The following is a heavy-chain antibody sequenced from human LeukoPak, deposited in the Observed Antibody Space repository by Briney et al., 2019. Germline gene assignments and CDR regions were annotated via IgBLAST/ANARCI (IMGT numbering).Heavy chain of an antibody. Sequence: PSETLSLTCTVSGGSISSGGYYWSWIRQPPGKGLEWIGYIYYSGSTNYNPSLKSRVTISVDTSKNQFSLKLSSVTAADTAVYYCARDNGYSRSLLPEAFGFWGQGTMVTVSS. V-gene: IGHV4-61*08. J-gene: IGHJ3*01. CDR1: GGSISSGGYY. CDR2: IYYSGST. CDR3: ARDNGYSRSLLPEAFGF. D-gene: IGHD6-13*01.